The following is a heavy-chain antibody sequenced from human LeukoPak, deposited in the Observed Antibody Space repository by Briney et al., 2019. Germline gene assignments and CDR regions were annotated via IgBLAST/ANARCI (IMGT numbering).Heavy chain of an antibody. CDR1: GFTFSSYG. J-gene: IGHJ6*02. Sequence: GRSLRLSCAASGFTFSSYGMHWVRQAPGKGLEWVAVISYDGSNKYYADSVKGRFTISRDNPKNTLYLQMNSLRAEDTAVYYCAKDDPGYYYGMDVWGQGTTVTVSS. CDR2: ISYDGSNK. V-gene: IGHV3-30*18. D-gene: IGHD1-14*01. CDR3: AKDDPGYYYGMDV.